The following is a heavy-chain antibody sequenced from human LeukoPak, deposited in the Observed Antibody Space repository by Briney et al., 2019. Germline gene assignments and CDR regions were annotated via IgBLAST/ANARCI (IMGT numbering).Heavy chain of an antibody. V-gene: IGHV3-74*01. J-gene: IGHJ5*02. CDR2: INNDGSTT. CDR1: GFTFSSYW. Sequence: TGGSLRLSCAASGFTFSSYWMHWVRQAPGKGLMWVSHINNDGSTTTYADSVKSRFTISRDNAKNTLYLQMNSLRAEDTALYYCARGTAGFDPWGQGTLVTVSS. CDR3: ARGTAGFDP.